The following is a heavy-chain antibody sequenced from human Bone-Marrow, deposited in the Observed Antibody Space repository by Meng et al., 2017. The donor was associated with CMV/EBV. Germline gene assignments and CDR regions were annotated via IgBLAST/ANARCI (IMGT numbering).Heavy chain of an antibody. D-gene: IGHD6-25*01. CDR3: ARALFAATLYYFDY. V-gene: IGHV4-4*02. J-gene: IGHJ4*02. Sequence: GSLRLSCAVSGGSISSSNWWSWVRQPPGKGLEWIGEIYHSGSTNYNPSLKSRVTISVDKSKNQFSLKLSSVTAADTAVYYCARALFAATLYYFDYWGQGTLVTVSS. CDR2: IYHSGST. CDR1: GGSISSSNW.